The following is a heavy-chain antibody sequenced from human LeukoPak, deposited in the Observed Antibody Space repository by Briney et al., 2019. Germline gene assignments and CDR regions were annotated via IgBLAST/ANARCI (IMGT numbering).Heavy chain of an antibody. CDR1: GFTFSSYS. D-gene: IGHD3-10*01. J-gene: IGHJ4*02. CDR3: ARDKVSYGSGSYYGY. Sequence: GGSLRLSCAASGFTFSSYSMNWVRKAPGKGLEWGANRKQDGSEKYYVDSVKGRFTISRDNAKNSLYLQMNSLRAEDTAVYYCARDKVSYGSGSYYGYWGQGTLVTVSS. V-gene: IGHV3-7*01. CDR2: RKQDGSEK.